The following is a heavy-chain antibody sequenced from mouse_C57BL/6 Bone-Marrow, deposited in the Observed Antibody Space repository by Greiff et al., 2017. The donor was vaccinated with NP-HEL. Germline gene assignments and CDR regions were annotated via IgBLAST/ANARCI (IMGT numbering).Heavy chain of an antibody. CDR1: GYTFTSYW. CDR3: ARTGPLPPEDYFDY. D-gene: IGHD2-1*01. V-gene: IGHV1-59*01. J-gene: IGHJ2*01. CDR2: IDPSDSYT. Sequence: QVQLQQPGAELVRPGTSVKLSCKASGYTFTSYWMHWVKQRPGQGLEWIGVIDPSDSYTNYNQKLKGKATLTVETSSSTAYMQLSSLTSEDSAVYYWARTGPLPPEDYFDYWGQGTTLTVSS.